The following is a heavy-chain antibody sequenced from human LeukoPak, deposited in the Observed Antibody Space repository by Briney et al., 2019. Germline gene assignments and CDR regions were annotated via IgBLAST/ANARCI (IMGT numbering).Heavy chain of an antibody. Sequence: GGSLRLSCAASGFTFSRYYMAWVRQTPGKGLEWVSGISGNGLKTFYADSVKGRFTISRDNSKKTVDLEVNNLRVEDSAIFYCAKIVVPAAFYFYGMDVWGPGTTVTVSS. D-gene: IGHD2-2*01. CDR1: GFTFSRYY. CDR2: ISGNGLKT. V-gene: IGHV3-23*01. J-gene: IGHJ6*02. CDR3: AKIVVPAAFYFYGMDV.